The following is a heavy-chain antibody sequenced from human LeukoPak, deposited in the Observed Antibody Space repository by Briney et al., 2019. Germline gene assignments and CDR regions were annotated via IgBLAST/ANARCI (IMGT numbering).Heavy chain of an antibody. Sequence: GGSLRLSCAASGFSFSDYYMSWIRQAPGKGLEWISYISNSGATIYYADSVQGRFTISRDNAKNSLYLQMNSLRAEDTAVYYCVATVGARAVKDWGQGTLVTVSS. CDR2: ISNSGATI. J-gene: IGHJ4*02. CDR1: GFSFSDYY. D-gene: IGHD1-26*01. V-gene: IGHV3-11*01. CDR3: VATVGARAVKD.